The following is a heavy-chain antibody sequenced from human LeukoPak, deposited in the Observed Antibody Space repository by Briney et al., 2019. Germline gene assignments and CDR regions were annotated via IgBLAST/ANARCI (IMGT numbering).Heavy chain of an antibody. CDR3: ARERIFSY. J-gene: IGHJ4*02. Sequence: GGSLRLSCAASGFTFSGYWMSWDRQAPGKGLEWVANIKQDGTETYYVDSVKGRFTISRDNAKNSLYLQMNSLRAEDTAVYYCARERIFSYWGQGTLVTVSS. V-gene: IGHV3-7*01. CDR1: GFTFSGYW. CDR2: IKQDGTET.